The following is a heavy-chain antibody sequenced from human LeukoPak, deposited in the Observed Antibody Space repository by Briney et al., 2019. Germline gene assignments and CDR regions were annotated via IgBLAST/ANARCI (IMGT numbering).Heavy chain of an antibody. CDR1: GLTFSSSW. CDR2: INSDGSST. J-gene: IGHJ4*02. CDR3: ARDRGPRTGFMVREAYDY. Sequence: GGSLRLSCAVSGLTFSSSWMDWVRQAPGKGLVWVSRINSDGSSTTYADSVKGRFTISRDNAKNTLYLQMNSLRAEDTAVYYCARDRGPRTGFMVREAYDYWGQGTLVTVSS. V-gene: IGHV3-74*01. D-gene: IGHD3-10*01.